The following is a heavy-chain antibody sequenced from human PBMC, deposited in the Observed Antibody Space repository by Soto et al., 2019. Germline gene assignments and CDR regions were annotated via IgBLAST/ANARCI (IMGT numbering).Heavy chain of an antibody. CDR3: AKDWTWEVVNYGMNV. CDR2: ISFDGSNK. J-gene: IGHJ6*02. Sequence: PGGSLRLSCAASGFTFSRYAMHWVRQAPGKGLEWVAIISFDGSNKNYVDSVKGRFTISRDNSKNTLYLQMNSLRAEDTAVYYCAKDWTWEVVNYGMNVWGQGTTVTVSS. D-gene: IGHD2-2*01. V-gene: IGHV3-30*18. CDR1: GFTFSRYA.